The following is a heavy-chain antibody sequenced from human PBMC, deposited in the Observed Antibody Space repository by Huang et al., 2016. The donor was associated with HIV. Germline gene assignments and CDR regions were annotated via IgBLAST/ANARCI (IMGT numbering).Heavy chain of an antibody. Sequence: EVQLVESGGGLVKPGGSLRLSCAASGFTFSNAWLSWVRQARGKGLELVGPIKRKTDGGTTDYAAPVKGRFTISRDDSKNTLYLQMNSLKTEDTAVYYCTTESESSGWTMDHDAFDIWGQGTMVTVSS. CDR3: TTESESSGWTMDHDAFDI. CDR2: IKRKTDGGTT. J-gene: IGHJ3*02. CDR1: GFTFSNAW. V-gene: IGHV3-15*01. D-gene: IGHD6-19*01.